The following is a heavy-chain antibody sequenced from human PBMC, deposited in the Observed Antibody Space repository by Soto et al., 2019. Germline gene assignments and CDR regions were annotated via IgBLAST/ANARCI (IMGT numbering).Heavy chain of an antibody. Sequence: ASVKVSCKASGYTFTSYAMHWVRQAPGQRLEWMGWINAGNGNTKYSQKFQGRVAITRDTSASTAYMELSSLRSEDTAVYYCARATTIFGVVMSRDYYGMDVWGQGTTVTVSS. J-gene: IGHJ6*02. CDR3: ARATTIFGVVMSRDYYGMDV. CDR2: INAGNGNT. V-gene: IGHV1-3*01. CDR1: GYTFTSYA. D-gene: IGHD3-3*01.